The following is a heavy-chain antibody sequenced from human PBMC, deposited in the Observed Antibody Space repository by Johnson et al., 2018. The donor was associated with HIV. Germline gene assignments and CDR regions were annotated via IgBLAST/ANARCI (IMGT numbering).Heavy chain of an antibody. D-gene: IGHD1-20*01. CDR1: GFTFISYW. Sequence: VQLVESGGGLVQPGGSLRLSCAASGFTFISYWMSWVRQAPGKGLEWVANIKQDGSEKYYVDSVKGRFTISRDNAKNSLYLQMNSLRAEDTAVYYCARAEGLTGRNAFDIWGQGTMVTVSS. CDR2: IKQDGSEK. J-gene: IGHJ3*02. V-gene: IGHV3-7*01. CDR3: ARAEGLTGRNAFDI.